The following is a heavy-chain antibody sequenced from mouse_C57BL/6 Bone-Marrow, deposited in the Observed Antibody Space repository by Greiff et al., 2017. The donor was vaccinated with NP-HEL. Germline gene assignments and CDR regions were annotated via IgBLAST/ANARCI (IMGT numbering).Heavy chain of an antibody. Sequence: EVQLQQSGPELVKPGASVQMSCKASGYTFTDYNMHWVKQSHGKSLEWIGYINPNNGGTSYNQKFKGKATLTVNKSSSTAYMELRSLTSEDSAVYYCARVRGKAWFAYWGQGTLVTVSA. CDR2: INPNNGGT. J-gene: IGHJ3*01. V-gene: IGHV1-22*01. CDR3: ARVRGKAWFAY. CDR1: GYTFTDYN.